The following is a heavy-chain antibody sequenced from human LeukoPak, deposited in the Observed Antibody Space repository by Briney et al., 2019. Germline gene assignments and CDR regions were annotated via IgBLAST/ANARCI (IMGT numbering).Heavy chain of an antibody. V-gene: IGHV3-21*01. D-gene: IGHD3-22*01. CDR2: ISSISSYI. CDR3: ARLPSVYYYDSSGYANANYYYYGMDV. Sequence: GGSLRLSCAASGFTFSSYSMNWVRQAPGKGLEWVSSISSISSYIYYADSVKGRFTISRDNDKNSLYLQMNSLRAEDTAVYYCARLPSVYYYDSSGYANANYYYYGMDVWGQGTTVTVSS. J-gene: IGHJ6*02. CDR1: GFTFSSYS.